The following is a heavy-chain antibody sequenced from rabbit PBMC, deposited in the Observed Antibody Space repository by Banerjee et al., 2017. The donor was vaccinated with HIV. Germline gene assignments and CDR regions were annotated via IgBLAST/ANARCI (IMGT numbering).Heavy chain of an antibody. D-gene: IGHD2-1*01. V-gene: IGHV1S45*01. CDR2: IYAGSSGST. CDR3: ARGYADYPYNL. CDR1: GFSFSSNYY. Sequence: QEQLEESGGDLVKPEGSLTLTCTASGFSFSSNYYMSWVRQAPGKGLEWIACIYAGSSGSTYYTSWAKGRFTISKTSSTTVTLQMTSLTAADTATYFCARGYADYPYNLWGPGTLVTVS. J-gene: IGHJ4*01.